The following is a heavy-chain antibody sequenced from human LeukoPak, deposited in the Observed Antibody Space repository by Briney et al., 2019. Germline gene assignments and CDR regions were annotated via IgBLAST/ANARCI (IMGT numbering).Heavy chain of an antibody. J-gene: IGHJ4*02. CDR3: ARHIGTTGMNYFDY. D-gene: IGHD1-1*01. CDR1: GFTFSSYS. Sequence: GGSLRLSCAASGFTFSSYSMNWVRQAPGKGLEWVSSISSSSSYIYYADSVKGRFTISRDNAKNSLYLQMNSLRAEDTAVYYCARHIGTTGMNYFDYWGQGTLVTVSS. CDR2: ISSSSSYI. V-gene: IGHV3-21*01.